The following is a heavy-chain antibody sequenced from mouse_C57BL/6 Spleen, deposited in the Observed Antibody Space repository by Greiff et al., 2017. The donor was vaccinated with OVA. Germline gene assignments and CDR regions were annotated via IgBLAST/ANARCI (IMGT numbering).Heavy chain of an antibody. CDR2: IWSDGST. V-gene: IGHV2-6-1*01. CDR3: AGHDDYDAYYYAMDY. CDR1: GFSLTSYG. Sequence: VKLMESGPGLVAPSQSLSITCTVSGFSLTSYGVHWVRQPPGKGLEWLVVIWSDGSTTYNSALKSRLSISKDNSKSQVFLKMNSLQTDDTAMYYCAGHDDYDAYYYAMDYWGQGTSVTVSS. D-gene: IGHD2-4*01. J-gene: IGHJ4*01.